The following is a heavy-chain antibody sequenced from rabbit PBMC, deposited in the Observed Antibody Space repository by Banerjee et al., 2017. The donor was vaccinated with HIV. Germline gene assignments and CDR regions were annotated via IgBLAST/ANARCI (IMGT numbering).Heavy chain of an antibody. D-gene: IGHD2-1*01. CDR2: IYTSSGST. Sequence: QEQLVESGGGLVQPEGSLKLTCKASGIDFSSYYYLCWVRQAPGKGLELIACIYTSSGSTWYASWVNGRFTISRSTSLNTVDLKMTSLTAADTATYFCARAPATMTMVITRLDLWGQGTLVTVS. CDR1: GIDFSSYYY. CDR3: ARAPATMTMVITRLDL. V-gene: IGHV1S43*01. J-gene: IGHJ3*01.